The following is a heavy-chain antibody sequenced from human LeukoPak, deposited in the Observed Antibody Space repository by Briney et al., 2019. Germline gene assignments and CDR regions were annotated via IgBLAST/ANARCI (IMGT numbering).Heavy chain of an antibody. V-gene: IGHV4-59*01. D-gene: IGHD4-11*01. CDR3: ACSNGNWLDP. Sequence: PSETLSLTCTVSGGSISSYYWSWIRQPPGKGLEWIGYIYYSGSTNYNPSLKSRVIISVDTSKNQFSLKLSSVTAADTAVYYCACSNGNWLDPWGQGTLVTVSS. CDR1: GGSISSYY. CDR2: IYYSGST. J-gene: IGHJ5*02.